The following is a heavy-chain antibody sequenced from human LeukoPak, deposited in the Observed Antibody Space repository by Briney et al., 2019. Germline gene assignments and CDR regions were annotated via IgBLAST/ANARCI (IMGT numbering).Heavy chain of an antibody. CDR1: GGSFSGYY. CDR3: ARPNSGSYQY. Sequence: PSETLSLTCAVYGGSFSGYYWSWIRQPPGKGLEWIGEINHSGSTNYNPSHKSRVTISVDTSKNQFSLKLSSVTAADTAVYYCARPNSGSYQYWGQGTLVTVSS. CDR2: INHSGST. D-gene: IGHD1-26*01. V-gene: IGHV4-34*01. J-gene: IGHJ4*02.